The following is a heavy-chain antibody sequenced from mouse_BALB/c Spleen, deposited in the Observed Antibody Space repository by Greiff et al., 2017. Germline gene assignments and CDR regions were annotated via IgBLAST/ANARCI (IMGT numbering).Heavy chain of an antibody. J-gene: IGHJ4*01. V-gene: IGHV3-2*02. CDR1: GYSITSDYA. D-gene: IGHD1-1*01. Sequence: EVKLVESGPGLVKPSQSLSLTCTVTGYSITSDYAWNWIRQFPGNKLEWMGYISYSGSTSYNPSLKSRISITRDTSKNQFFLQLNSVTTEDTATYYCARANYVAMDYWGQGTSVTVSS. CDR3: ARANYVAMDY. CDR2: ISYSGST.